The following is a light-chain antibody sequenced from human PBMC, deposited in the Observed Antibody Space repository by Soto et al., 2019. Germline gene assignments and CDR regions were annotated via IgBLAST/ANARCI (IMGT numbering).Light chain of an antibody. J-gene: IGLJ2*01. V-gene: IGLV3-21*02. CDR3: QVWDSSSDHRVV. CDR2: DDG. Sequence: SYELTQAPSVSVAPGQTARSTCGGNHIAIKSVHWYQQKPGQAPVLVDYDDGDRPSGIPERFSGSNSGNTATLTITRVEAGDEADYHCQVWDSSSDHRVVFGGGTKVTVL. CDR1: HIAIKS.